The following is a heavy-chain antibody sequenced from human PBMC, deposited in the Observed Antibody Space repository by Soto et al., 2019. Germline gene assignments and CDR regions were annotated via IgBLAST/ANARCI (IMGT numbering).Heavy chain of an antibody. V-gene: IGHV4-61*01. CDR3: ARGWSADA. CDR2: IYQIGST. D-gene: IGHD6-19*01. CDR1: GVSLSGGNYY. J-gene: IGHJ5*02. Sequence: PSETLSLTCTVSGVSLSGGNYYWSWVRQPPGKGLEWIGYIYQIGSTRYNPSLKSQVTISADASRNQFSLKMTSVTAADTAMYYCARGWSADAWGQGILVT.